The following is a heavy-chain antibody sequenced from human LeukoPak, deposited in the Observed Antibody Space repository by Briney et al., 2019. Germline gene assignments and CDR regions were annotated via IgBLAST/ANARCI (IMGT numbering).Heavy chain of an antibody. D-gene: IGHD4-23*01. CDR1: GDSISTTIYF. CDR3: AGVTRYGGYTQYFQP. J-gene: IGHJ1*01. CDR2: VYYSGNT. V-gene: IGHV4-39*07. Sequence: SETLSLTCIVSGDSISTTIYFWGWIRQPPGKGLEWIGSVYYSGNTYYNPSLKSRITISVDTSKNQFSLSLSSVTAADTAVYYCAGVTRYGGYTQYFQPWGQGTLVTVSS.